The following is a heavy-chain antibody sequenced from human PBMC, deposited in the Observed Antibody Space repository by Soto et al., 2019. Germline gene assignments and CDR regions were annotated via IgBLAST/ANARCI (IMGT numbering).Heavy chain of an antibody. V-gene: IGHV1-69*06. Sequence: SVKVSCKASGGTFSSYAISWVRQAPGQGLEWMGGIIPIFGTANYARKFQGRVTITADKSTSTAYMELSSLRSEDTAVYYCARDRPPIRFYGMDVWGQGTTVTVSS. J-gene: IGHJ6*02. CDR3: ARDRPPIRFYGMDV. CDR2: IIPIFGTA. CDR1: GGTFSSYA. D-gene: IGHD6-6*01.